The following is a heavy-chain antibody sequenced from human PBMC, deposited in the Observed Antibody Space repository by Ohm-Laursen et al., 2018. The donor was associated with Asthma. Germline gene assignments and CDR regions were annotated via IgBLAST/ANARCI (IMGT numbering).Heavy chain of an antibody. Sequence: SLRLSCTASGFTFSSYAMHWVRQAPGKGLEWVAVISYDGSNKYYADSVKGRFTISRDNSKNTLYLQMNSLRAEDTAVYYCARESRRSYCSGGSCYPADWFDPWGQGTLVTVSS. CDR2: ISYDGSNK. CDR1: GFTFSSYA. J-gene: IGHJ5*02. CDR3: ARESRRSYCSGGSCYPADWFDP. V-gene: IGHV3-30-3*01. D-gene: IGHD2-15*01.